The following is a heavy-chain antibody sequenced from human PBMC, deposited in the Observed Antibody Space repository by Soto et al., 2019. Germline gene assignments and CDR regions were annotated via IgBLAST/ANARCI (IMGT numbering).Heavy chain of an antibody. CDR1: GGSISSSSYY. Sequence: SETLSLTCTVSGGSISSSSYYWGWIRQPPGKGLEWIGSISYSGSTSYNPSLKGRLIISVDTSQNQVSLKLASVTAADTAVYYCLTQGFGPLHGLVDVWGQGTTVTVSS. CDR2: ISYSGST. CDR3: LTQGFGPLHGLVDV. D-gene: IGHD3-10*01. J-gene: IGHJ6*02. V-gene: IGHV4-39*07.